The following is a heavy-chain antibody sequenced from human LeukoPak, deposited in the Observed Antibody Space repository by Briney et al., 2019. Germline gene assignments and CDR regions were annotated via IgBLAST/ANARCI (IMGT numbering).Heavy chain of an antibody. CDR2: IYYSGST. V-gene: IGHV4-39*01. D-gene: IGHD6-25*01. CDR3: ARADSSDDAFDI. J-gene: IGHJ3*02. Sequence: SETLSLTCTVSGVSISSSSYYWGWLRQPPGKGLEWIGSIYYSGSTYYNPSLKSRVTISVDTSKNQFSLKLSSVTAADTAVYYCARADSSDDAFDIWGQGTVVTVSS. CDR1: GVSISSSSYY.